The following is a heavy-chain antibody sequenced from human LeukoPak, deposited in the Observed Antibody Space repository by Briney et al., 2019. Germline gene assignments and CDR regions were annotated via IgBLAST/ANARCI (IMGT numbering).Heavy chain of an antibody. V-gene: IGHV3-33*08. Sequence: GGSLRLSCTASRFTFSSYEMNWVRQAPGKGLEWVAIIWFDGSNKYYAESVKGRFTISRDNSMNTLYLQMNSLRAEDTAVYYCAREGGTSPYNFDYWGQGTLVTVSS. CDR1: RFTFSSYE. CDR2: IWFDGSNK. CDR3: AREGGTSPYNFDY. J-gene: IGHJ4*02. D-gene: IGHD1-14*01.